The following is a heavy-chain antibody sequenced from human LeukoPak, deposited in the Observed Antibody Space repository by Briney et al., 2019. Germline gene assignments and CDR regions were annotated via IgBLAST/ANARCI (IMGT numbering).Heavy chain of an antibody. CDR3: ARYRSADSSGYYYSYYYYYMDV. Sequence: GESLKISCKGSGYSFTSYWIGWVRQMPGKGLEWMGIIYPGDSDTRYSPSFQGQVTISADKSISTAYLQWSSLKASDTAMYYCARYRSADSSGYYYSYYYYYMDVWGKGTTVTVSS. V-gene: IGHV5-51*01. J-gene: IGHJ6*03. D-gene: IGHD3-22*01. CDR1: GYSFTSYW. CDR2: IYPGDSDT.